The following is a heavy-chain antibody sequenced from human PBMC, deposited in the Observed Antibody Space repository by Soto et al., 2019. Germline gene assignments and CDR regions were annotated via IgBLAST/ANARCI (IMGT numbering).Heavy chain of an antibody. V-gene: IGHV3-21*01. CDR2: ISSNSAYI. Sequence: GGSLRLSCAASGFTFRSFTMNWVRQAPGKGLEWVSTISSNSAYIYYTDALRGRFTISRDNAKNYLFLQMNSLRDDDSAIYYCARLPKGSVVTGWGQGSLVTVSS. CDR3: ARLPKGSVVTG. CDR1: GFTFRSFT. D-gene: IGHD2-21*02. J-gene: IGHJ4*01.